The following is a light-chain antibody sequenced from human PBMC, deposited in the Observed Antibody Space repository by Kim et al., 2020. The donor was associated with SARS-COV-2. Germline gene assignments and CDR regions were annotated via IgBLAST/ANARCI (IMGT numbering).Light chain of an antibody. CDR1: QTVNSNN. CDR2: GTS. J-gene: IGKJ1*01. CDR3: QQYGSLWT. V-gene: IGKV3-20*01. Sequence: TATLACRASQTVNSNNFAWYQQKPGQAPRLLIYGTSSRATGIPDRFSGSGSETDFTLTITRLEPDDFAVYYCQQYGSLWTFGQGTKVDIK.